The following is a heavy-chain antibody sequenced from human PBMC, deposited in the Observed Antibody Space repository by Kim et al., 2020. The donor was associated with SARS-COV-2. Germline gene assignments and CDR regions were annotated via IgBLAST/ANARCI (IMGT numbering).Heavy chain of an antibody. J-gene: IGHJ4*01. CDR1: GFTFDDYA. CDR2: ISWNSGSI. Sequence: GGSLRLSCAASGFTFDDYAMHWVRQAPGKDLEWVSGISWNSGSIGYADSVKGRFTISRDNAKNSLYLQMNSLRAEDTALYYCAKDSATPYGSGSYVVDY. V-gene: IGHV3-9*01. D-gene: IGHD3-10*01. CDR3: AKDSATPYGSGSYVVDY.